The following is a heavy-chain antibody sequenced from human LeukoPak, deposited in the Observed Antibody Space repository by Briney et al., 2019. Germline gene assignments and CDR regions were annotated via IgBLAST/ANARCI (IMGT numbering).Heavy chain of an antibody. J-gene: IGHJ4*02. D-gene: IGHD6-19*01. CDR1: GFTFSSYG. V-gene: IGHV3-23*01. CDR2: ISGSGGST. Sequence: GGSLRLSCAASGFTFSSYGMSWVRQAPGKGLEWVSAISGSGGSTYYADSVKGRFTISRDNSKNTLYLQMNSLRAEDTAVYYCAKELIRAVAGTYNYWGQGTLVTVSS. CDR3: AKELIRAVAGTYNY.